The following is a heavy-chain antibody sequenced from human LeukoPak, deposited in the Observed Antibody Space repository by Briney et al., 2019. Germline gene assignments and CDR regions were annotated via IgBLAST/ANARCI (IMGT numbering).Heavy chain of an antibody. CDR1: GGSISGSSYY. Sequence: PSETLSLTCTVSGGSISGSSYYWSWIRQPPGKGLEWIGYIYSSGRTSYNPSLKSRVTISVDTSHNQFSLRLSSVTAADTAVYYCARGLRWNDDWGQGTLVAVSS. J-gene: IGHJ4*02. CDR3: ARGLRWNDD. CDR2: IYSSGRT. D-gene: IGHD4-23*01. V-gene: IGHV4-61*01.